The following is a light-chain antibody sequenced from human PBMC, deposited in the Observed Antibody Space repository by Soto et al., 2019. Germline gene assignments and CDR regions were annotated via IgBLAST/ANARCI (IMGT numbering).Light chain of an antibody. CDR2: WAS. CDR3: QQYYSTWWT. CDR1: QSVLYSSNNKNY. Sequence: EIVMTQSPATLSVSPGERATLSCRASQSVLYSSNNKNYLAWYQQKPGQPPKLLIYWASTRESGVPDRFSGSGSGTDFTLTISSLQAEDVAVYYCQQYYSTWWTFGQGTKVEIK. J-gene: IGKJ1*01. V-gene: IGKV4-1*01.